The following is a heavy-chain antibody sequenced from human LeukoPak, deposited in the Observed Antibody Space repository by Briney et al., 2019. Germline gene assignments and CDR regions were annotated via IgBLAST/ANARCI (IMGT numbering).Heavy chain of an antibody. V-gene: IGHV3-21*01. Sequence: GGSVTLSCAASGFTFSNSAMNWVRQVPGKGLEWVSSIDYDSSHIYYAASVRGRFTISRDNARNTVYLQMNSLRVEDTAVYYCARDPLRYLRVGLYDYSGQGNLVAVSS. CDR1: GFTFSNSA. J-gene: IGHJ4*02. CDR3: ARDPLRYLRVGLYDY. D-gene: IGHD3-9*01. CDR2: IDYDSSHI.